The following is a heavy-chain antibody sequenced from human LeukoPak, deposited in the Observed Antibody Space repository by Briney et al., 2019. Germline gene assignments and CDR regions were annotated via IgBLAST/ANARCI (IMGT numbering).Heavy chain of an antibody. J-gene: IGHJ4*02. CDR2: ISAYNGNT. CDR3: ARITMVRPPDDY. V-gene: IGHV1-18*01. Sequence: ASVKVSCKASGYTFTSYGISWVRQAPGQGLEWMGWISAYNGNTNYAQKLQGRVTMTTATSTSTAYMELRSLRSDDTAVYYCARITMVRPPDDYWGQGTLVTVSS. CDR1: GYTFTSYG. D-gene: IGHD3-10*01.